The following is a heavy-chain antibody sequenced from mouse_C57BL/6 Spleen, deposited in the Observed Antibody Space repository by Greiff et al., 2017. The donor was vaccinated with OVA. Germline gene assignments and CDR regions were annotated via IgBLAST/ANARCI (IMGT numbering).Heavy chain of an antibody. V-gene: IGHV1-52*01. CDR1: GYTFTSYW. Sequence: VQLQQPGAELVRPGSSVKLSCKASGYTFTSYWMHWVKQRPIQGLEWIGNIDPSDSETHYNQKFKDKATLTVDKSSSTAYMQLSSLTSEDSAVYYCAREGAGNGYFDVWGTGTTVTVSS. J-gene: IGHJ1*03. CDR2: IDPSDSET. CDR3: AREGAGNGYFDV. D-gene: IGHD3-3*01.